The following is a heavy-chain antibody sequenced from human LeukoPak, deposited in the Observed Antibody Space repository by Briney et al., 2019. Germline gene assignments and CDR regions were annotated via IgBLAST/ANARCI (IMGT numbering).Heavy chain of an antibody. D-gene: IGHD3-9*01. V-gene: IGHV4-59*01. J-gene: IGHJ4*02. CDR2: IYYGGST. CDR3: ARGKYWGDILSGYYYDPPGGPFDY. CDR1: GGSISSYY. Sequence: PSETLSLTCTVSGGSISSYYWSWIRQPPGKGLEWIGYIYYGGSTNYNPSLKSRVTISVDTSKNQFSLKLSSVTAADTAVYYCARGKYWGDILSGYYYDPPGGPFDYWGQGTLVTVSS.